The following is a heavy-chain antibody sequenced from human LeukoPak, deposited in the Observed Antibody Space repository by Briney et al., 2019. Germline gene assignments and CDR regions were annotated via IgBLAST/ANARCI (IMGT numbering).Heavy chain of an antibody. D-gene: IGHD3-16*02. J-gene: IGHJ4*02. CDR3: TSPAYDYVWGSYRSSFDY. Sequence: GESLKISCNGSGYSFTSYWIGWVRQMPGKGLEWMGIIYPVDSDTRYSPSFQGQVTISADKSISTAYLQWSSLKASDTAMYYCTSPAYDYVWGSYRSSFDYWGQGTLVTVSS. V-gene: IGHV5-51*01. CDR2: IYPVDSDT. CDR1: GYSFTSYW.